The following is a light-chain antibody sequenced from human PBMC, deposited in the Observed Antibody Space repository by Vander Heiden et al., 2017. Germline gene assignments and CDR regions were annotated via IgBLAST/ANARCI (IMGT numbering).Light chain of an antibody. CDR1: QSISSY. J-gene: IGKJ1*01. CDR2: AAS. Sequence: DIQMPQSPSSLSASVGDRVTITCRASQSISSYLNWYQQKPGKAPKLLIYAASSFQSPVPSRFSGTGSGTDFTLSIMRLQPEAFATYYCHQSYTTPKTFGQGTKVEIK. CDR3: HQSYTTPKT. V-gene: IGKV1-39*01.